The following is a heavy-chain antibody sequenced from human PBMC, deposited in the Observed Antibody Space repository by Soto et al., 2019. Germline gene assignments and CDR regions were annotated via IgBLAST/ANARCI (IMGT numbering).Heavy chain of an antibody. CDR2: IKNKSDGGTT. Sequence: EAELVESGGGLVKPGGSLTLSCAASGFSFKNAWMNWVRQAPGKGLEWVGRIKNKSDGGTTDYAAFVQGRFTISRDAPETPLYLHMTGLTPEDTAVYFCTGIWFGEIYTYWGQGSLVTVSS. CDR1: GFSFKNAW. V-gene: IGHV3-15*07. J-gene: IGHJ4*01. CDR3: TGIWFGEIYTY. D-gene: IGHD3-10*01.